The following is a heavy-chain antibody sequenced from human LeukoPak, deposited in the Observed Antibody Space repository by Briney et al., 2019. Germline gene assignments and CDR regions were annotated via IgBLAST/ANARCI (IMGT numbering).Heavy chain of an antibody. V-gene: IGHV3-53*01. D-gene: IGHD5-12*01. J-gene: IGHJ4*02. Sequence: GGSLRLSCAASGFTVSSNYMSWVRQAPGKGLEWVSVIYSGGSTYYADSVKGRFTISRDNSKNTLYLQMNSLRAEDTAVYYCARVQWLRSWYFDYWGQGTLVTVFS. CDR2: IYSGGST. CDR3: ARVQWLRSWYFDY. CDR1: GFTVSSNY.